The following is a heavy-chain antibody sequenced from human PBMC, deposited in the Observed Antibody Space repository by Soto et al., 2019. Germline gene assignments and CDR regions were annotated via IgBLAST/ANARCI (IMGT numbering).Heavy chain of an antibody. V-gene: IGHV3-23*01. CDR3: SLSVLYYGMDV. CDR1: GFTFSSYA. Sequence: EVQLLESGGGLVQPGGSLRLSCAASGFTFSSYAMSWVRQAPGKGLEWVSSISTSGGSTYYADSVKGRFTISRDNSNNPLYLPMNTLRAEDPAVYYCSLSVLYYGMDVWGLGTTVTVSS. CDR2: ISTSGGST. J-gene: IGHJ6*02.